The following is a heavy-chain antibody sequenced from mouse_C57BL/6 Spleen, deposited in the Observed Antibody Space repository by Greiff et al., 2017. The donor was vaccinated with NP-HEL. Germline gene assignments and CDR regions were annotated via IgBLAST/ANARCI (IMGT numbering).Heavy chain of an antibody. J-gene: IGHJ4*01. Sequence: QVQLKQSGAELVKPGASVKLSCKASGYTFTEYTIHWVKQRSGQGLEWIGWFYPGSGSIKYNEKFKDKATLTADKSSSTVYMELSRLTSEDSAVYFCARHEEASTMVTSYAMDYWGQGTSVTVSS. CDR2: FYPGSGSI. CDR3: ARHEEASTMVTSYAMDY. CDR1: GYTFTEYT. V-gene: IGHV1-62-2*01. D-gene: IGHD2-2*01.